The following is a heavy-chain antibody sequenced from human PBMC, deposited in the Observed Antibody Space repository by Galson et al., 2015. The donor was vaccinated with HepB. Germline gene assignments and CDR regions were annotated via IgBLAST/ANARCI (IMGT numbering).Heavy chain of an antibody. D-gene: IGHD3-22*01. Sequence: SVKVSCKASGYTFTSYGISWVRQAPGQGLEWMGWISAYNGNTNYAQKLQGRVTITTDTSTSTAYMGLRSLRSDDTAVYYCAREPQDYYDSSGYWGRFDYCGQGNLVTGSS. CDR2: ISAYNGNT. CDR1: GYTFTSYG. V-gene: IGHV1-18*01. CDR3: AREPQDYYDSSGYWGRFDY. J-gene: IGHJ4*02.